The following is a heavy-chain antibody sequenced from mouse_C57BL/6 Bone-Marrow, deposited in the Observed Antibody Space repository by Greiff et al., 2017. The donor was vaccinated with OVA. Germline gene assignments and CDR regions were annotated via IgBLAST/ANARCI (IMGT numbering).Heavy chain of an antibody. CDR2: IDPENGDT. CDR1: GFNIKDDY. V-gene: IGHV14-4*01. D-gene: IGHD2-1*01. CDR3: TSYGNLDY. J-gene: IGHJ2*01. Sequence: VQLQQSGAELVRPGASVKLSCTASGFNIKDDYMHWVKQRPEQGLEWIGWIDPENGDTEYASKFQGKATITADKSSNPAYLQLSSLTAEDTAVYYWTSYGNLDYWGQGTTLTVSS.